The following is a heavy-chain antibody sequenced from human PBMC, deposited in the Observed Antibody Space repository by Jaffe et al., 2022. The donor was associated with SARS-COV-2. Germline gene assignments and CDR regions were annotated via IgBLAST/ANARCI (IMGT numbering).Heavy chain of an antibody. CDR3: AVYYDSSGYYAGGRGAFDI. CDR2: IIPIFGTA. J-gene: IGHJ3*02. Sequence: QVQLVQSGAEVKKPGSSVKVSCKASGGTFSSYAISWVRQAPGQGLEWMGGIIPIFGTANYAQKFQGRVTITADESTSTAYMELSSLRSEDTAVYYCAVYYDSSGYYAGGRGAFDIWGQGTMVTVSS. V-gene: IGHV1-69*01. D-gene: IGHD3-22*01. CDR1: GGTFSSYA.